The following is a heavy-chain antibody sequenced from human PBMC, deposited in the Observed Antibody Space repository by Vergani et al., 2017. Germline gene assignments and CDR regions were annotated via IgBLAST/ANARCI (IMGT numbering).Heavy chain of an antibody. CDR1: GFTFSSYG. Sequence: QVQLVESGGGVVQPGRSLRLSCAASGFTFSSYGMHWVRQAPGKGLEWVAVIWYDGSNKYYADSVKGRFTISRDNSKNTLYLQMNSLIAEDTAVYYCARCPSGTAMAADSYYMDVWGKGTTVTVSS. D-gene: IGHD5-18*01. CDR2: IWYDGSNK. CDR3: ARCPSGTAMAADSYYMDV. J-gene: IGHJ6*03. V-gene: IGHV3-33*01.